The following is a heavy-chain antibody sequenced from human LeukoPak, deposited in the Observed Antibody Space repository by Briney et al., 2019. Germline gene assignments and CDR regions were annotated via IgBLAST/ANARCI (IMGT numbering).Heavy chain of an antibody. V-gene: IGHV4-30-2*01. D-gene: IGHD5-12*01. Sequence: SETLSLTCAVSGGSISSGGYSWSWVRQPPGEGLEWVGYIYHSGSTYYNPSLQSRVTISLGRSKNQFSLKLSSMTAADTAVYYCASGNTGYDRDSFDIWGQGTMVTVSS. CDR1: GGSISSGGYS. CDR3: ASGNTGYDRDSFDI. J-gene: IGHJ3*02. CDR2: IYHSGST.